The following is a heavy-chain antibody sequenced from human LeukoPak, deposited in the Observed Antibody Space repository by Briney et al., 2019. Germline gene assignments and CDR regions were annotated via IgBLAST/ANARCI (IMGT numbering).Heavy chain of an antibody. CDR1: GGSISSGDYY. V-gene: IGHV4-30-4*01. J-gene: IGHJ4*02. Sequence: NPSQTLSLTCTVSGGSISSGDYYWSWIRQPPGKGLEWIGYIYYSGSTYYNPSLKSRVTISVDTSKNQFSLKLSSVTAADTAVYYCARGGSSRRSPYYFDYWGQGTLVTVSS. CDR2: IYYSGST. CDR3: ARGGSSRRSPYYFDY. D-gene: IGHD6-13*01.